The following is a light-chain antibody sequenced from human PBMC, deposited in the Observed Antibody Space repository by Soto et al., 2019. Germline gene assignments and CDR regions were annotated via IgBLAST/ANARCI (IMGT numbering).Light chain of an antibody. CDR1: QSVSSSY. V-gene: IGKV3-20*01. CDR2: GAS. Sequence: IASTQSPPTLALSQRERATHSCRPSQSVSSSYLAWYQQKPGQAPRLLIYGASSRATGIPDRFSGSGSGTDFTLTISILEPEDFAVYYCQQYGSSPSLTFGPGTKVDIK. J-gene: IGKJ3*01. CDR3: QQYGSSPSLT.